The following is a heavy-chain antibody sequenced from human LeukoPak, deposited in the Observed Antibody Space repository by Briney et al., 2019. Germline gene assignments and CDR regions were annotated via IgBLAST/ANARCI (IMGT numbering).Heavy chain of an antibody. Sequence: SQTLSLTCTVSGGSIGSGDYYWSWIRQPPGKGLEWIGYIYYSGSTNYNPSLKSRVTISVDTSKNQFSLKLSSVTAADTAVYYCARVLVEATTLIDYWGQGTLVTVSS. CDR2: IYYSGST. J-gene: IGHJ4*02. V-gene: IGHV4-61*08. CDR3: ARVLVEATTLIDY. CDR1: GGSIGSGDYY. D-gene: IGHD5-12*01.